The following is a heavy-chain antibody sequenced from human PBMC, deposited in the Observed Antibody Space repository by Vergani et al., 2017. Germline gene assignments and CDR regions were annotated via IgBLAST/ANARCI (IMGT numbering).Heavy chain of an antibody. D-gene: IGHD3-22*01. CDR1: GYSISSGYY. Sequence: QVQLPESGPGLVKPSETLSLTCAVSGYSISSGYYWGWIRQPPGKGLEWIGSIYHSGSTYYNPSLKSRVTISVDKSKNQFSLKLSSVTAADTAVYYCARRTYYYDSSGPFDPWGQGTLVTVSS. CDR2: IYHSGST. CDR3: ARRTYYYDSSGPFDP. J-gene: IGHJ5*02. V-gene: IGHV4-38-2*01.